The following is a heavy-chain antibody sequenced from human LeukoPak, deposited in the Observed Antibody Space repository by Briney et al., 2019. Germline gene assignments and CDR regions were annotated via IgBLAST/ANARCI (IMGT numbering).Heavy chain of an antibody. CDR2: ISSSGSTI. CDR3: ARALLAGRYYYGMDV. Sequence: GGSLGLSCAASGCTFSSYEMNWVRQAPGKGLEWVSYISSSGSTIYYADSVKGRFTISRDNAKNSLYLQMNSLRAEDTAVYYCARALLAGRYYYGMDVWGQGTTVTVSS. J-gene: IGHJ6*02. D-gene: IGHD3-3*01. V-gene: IGHV3-48*03. CDR1: GCTFSSYE.